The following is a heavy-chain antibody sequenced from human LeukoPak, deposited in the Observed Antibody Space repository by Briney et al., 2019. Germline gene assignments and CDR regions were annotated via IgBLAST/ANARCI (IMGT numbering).Heavy chain of an antibody. CDR3: ARVLEPYYMDV. CDR1: GFTFSSYN. V-gene: IGHV3-48*04. J-gene: IGHJ6*03. Sequence: GGSLRLSCAASGFTFSSYNMNWVRQAPGKGLECVSYISTSSSTIYYADSVKGRFTISRDNAKNSLYLQMSSLRAEDTAVYYCARVLEPYYMDVWGKGTTVTVSS. CDR2: ISTSSSTI. D-gene: IGHD1-1*01.